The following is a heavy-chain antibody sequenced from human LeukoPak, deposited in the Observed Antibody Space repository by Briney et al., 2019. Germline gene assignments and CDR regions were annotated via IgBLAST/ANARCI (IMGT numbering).Heavy chain of an antibody. CDR1: GGSISSYY. V-gene: IGHV4-59*08. CDR2: IYYSGST. J-gene: IGHJ4*02. CDR3: ASLFDGATGDY. Sequence: PSETLSLTCTASGGSISSYYWSWIRQPPGKGLEWIGYIYYSGSTNYNPSLKSRVTISVDTSKNQFSLKLSSVTAADTAVYYCASLFDGATGDYWGQGTLVTVSS. D-gene: IGHD5-12*01.